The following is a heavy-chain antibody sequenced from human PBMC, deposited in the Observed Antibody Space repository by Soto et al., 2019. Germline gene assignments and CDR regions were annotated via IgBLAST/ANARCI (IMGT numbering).Heavy chain of an antibody. CDR1: GGSITSANW. V-gene: IGHV4-4*02. Sequence: SETLSLTCAVSGGSITSANWWTWVRQPPGGGLEWIGEISHSGITNYKASLKSRVTMSVDKTKNDVSLKLTSVTAAETAVYYCARVLRGWFDPWGQGTPVTVSP. CDR2: ISHSGIT. CDR3: ARVLRGWFDP. J-gene: IGHJ5*02.